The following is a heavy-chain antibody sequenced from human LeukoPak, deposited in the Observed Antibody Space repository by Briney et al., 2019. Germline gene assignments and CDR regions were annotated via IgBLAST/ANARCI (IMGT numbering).Heavy chain of an antibody. V-gene: IGHV4-61*02. D-gene: IGHD3-22*01. CDR3: ARDGDSSPDYGMDV. J-gene: IGHJ6*02. Sequence: PSETLSLTCTVSGGSISSGSYYWSWIRQPAGKGLEWIGRIYTSGSTNYNPSLKGRVTISVDTSKNQFSLKLSSVTAADTAVYYCARDGDSSPDYGMDVWGQGTTVTVSS. CDR1: GGSISSGSYY. CDR2: IYTSGST.